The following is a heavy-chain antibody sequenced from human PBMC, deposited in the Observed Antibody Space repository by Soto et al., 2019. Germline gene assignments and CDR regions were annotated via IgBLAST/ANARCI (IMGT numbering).Heavy chain of an antibody. CDR3: AKTQIEDYDYIWGSYRNQAFDY. V-gene: IGHV3-23*01. CDR2: ISGSGGST. J-gene: IGHJ4*02. Sequence: WSLRLSCAASGFTFSSYAMSWVRQAPGKGLEWVSAISGSGGSTYYADSVKGRFTISRDNSKNTLYLQMNSLRAEDTAVYYCAKTQIEDYDYIWGSYRNQAFDYWGQGTLVTGSS. CDR1: GFTFSSYA. D-gene: IGHD3-16*02.